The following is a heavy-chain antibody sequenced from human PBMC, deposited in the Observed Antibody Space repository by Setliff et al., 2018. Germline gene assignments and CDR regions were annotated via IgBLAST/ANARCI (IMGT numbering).Heavy chain of an antibody. CDR3: VRGLSDRVNWFAFDY. J-gene: IGHJ4*02. D-gene: IGHD1-1*01. CDR1: GFTFSSYS. CDR2: ISPDSYYK. V-gene: IGHV3-21*06. Sequence: GGSLRLSCADSGFTFSSYSMHWVRQTPGKGLEWVSSISPDSYYKPYADSVRGRFTISRDNAKNSVDLQMSSLRPEDTAIYFCVRGLSDRVNWFAFDYWGQGTLVTVSS.